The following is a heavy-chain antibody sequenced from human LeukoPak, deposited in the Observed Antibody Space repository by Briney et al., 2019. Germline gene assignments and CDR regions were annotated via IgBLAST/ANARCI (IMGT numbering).Heavy chain of an antibody. CDR1: GATFTTYA. D-gene: IGHD2-2*01. Sequence: GASVKVSCKASGATFTTYAIIWVRQAPGQGLEWMGWISAYNGNTNYAQKLQGRVTMTTDTSTSTAYVELRSLRSDDTAVYYCARAKADIVVVPAAIDYWGQGTLVTVSS. CDR3: ARAKADIVVVPAAIDY. CDR2: ISAYNGNT. V-gene: IGHV1-18*01. J-gene: IGHJ4*02.